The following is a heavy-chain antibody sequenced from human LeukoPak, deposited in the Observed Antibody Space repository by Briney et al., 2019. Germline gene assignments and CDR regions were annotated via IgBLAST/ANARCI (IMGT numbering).Heavy chain of an antibody. V-gene: IGHV3-30*04. Sequence: PGGSLRLSCAASGYIFSNYAMHWVRQAPGRGLGWVAVISYDGSEKYYGDSVRGRFTISRDNSKNTLDLQMNSLRAEDTAVYYCAKDIIGGFPDYFDYWGQGTLVSVSS. D-gene: IGHD3-16*01. J-gene: IGHJ4*02. CDR1: GYIFSNYA. CDR3: AKDIIGGFPDYFDY. CDR2: ISYDGSEK.